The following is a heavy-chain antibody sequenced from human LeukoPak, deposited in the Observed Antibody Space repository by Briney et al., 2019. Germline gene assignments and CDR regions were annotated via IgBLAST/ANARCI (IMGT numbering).Heavy chain of an antibody. D-gene: IGHD6-6*01. J-gene: IGHJ4*02. CDR3: ARTGGIAARPAFDY. CDR2: IYYSGST. V-gene: IGHV4-61*01. Sequence: PSETLSLTCTVSGGSVSSGSYYWSWIRQPPGKGLEWIGYIYYSGSTNYNPSLKSRVTISVDTSKNQFPLKLSSVTAADTAVYYCARTGGIAARPAFDYWGQGTLVTVSS. CDR1: GGSVSSGSYY.